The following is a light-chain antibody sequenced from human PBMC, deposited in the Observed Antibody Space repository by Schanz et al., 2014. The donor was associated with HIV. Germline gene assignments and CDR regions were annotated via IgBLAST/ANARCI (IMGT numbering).Light chain of an antibody. CDR2: GAS. J-gene: IGKJ1*01. CDR1: QSVSSY. Sequence: EILMTQSPATLSVSPGERATLSCRASQSVSSYLAWYQQKPGQAPRLLIYGASTRATGIPARFSGSGSATEFTLTISSLQSEDVAVYYCQQYNTWPRTFGQGTKVELK. CDR3: QQYNTWPRT. V-gene: IGKV3-15*01.